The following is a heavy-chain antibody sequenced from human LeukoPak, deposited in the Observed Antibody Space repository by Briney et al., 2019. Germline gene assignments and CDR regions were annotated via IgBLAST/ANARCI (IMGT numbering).Heavy chain of an antibody. Sequence: GGSLRLSCAASGFTFDDYAMHWVRQAPGKGLEWVSGISWNSGSIGYADSVKGRFTISRDNAKNSLYLQMNSLRAEDTALYYCAKIAVAGTFDYWGQGTLVTVSS. V-gene: IGHV3-9*01. CDR1: GFTFDDYA. D-gene: IGHD6-19*01. J-gene: IGHJ4*02. CDR2: ISWNSGSI. CDR3: AKIAVAGTFDY.